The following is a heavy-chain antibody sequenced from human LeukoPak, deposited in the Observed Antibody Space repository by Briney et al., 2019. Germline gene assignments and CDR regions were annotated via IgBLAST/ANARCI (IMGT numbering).Heavy chain of an antibody. Sequence: GGSLRLSCAASGFTFSSYAMHWVRQAPGKGLEWVAVISYDGSNKYYADSVKGRFTISRDNSKNTLYLQMNSLRAEDTAVYYCARDSLYYDFWSGYSYYFDYWGQGTLVTVSS. CDR2: ISYDGSNK. CDR1: GFTFSSYA. D-gene: IGHD3-3*01. CDR3: ARDSLYYDFWSGYSYYFDY. J-gene: IGHJ4*02. V-gene: IGHV3-30-3*01.